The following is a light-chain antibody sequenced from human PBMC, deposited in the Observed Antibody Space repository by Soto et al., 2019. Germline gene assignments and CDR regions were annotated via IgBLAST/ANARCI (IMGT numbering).Light chain of an antibody. J-gene: IGKJ4*01. CDR3: QQYDNLPFT. Sequence: DIQMTQFPSTLSASVGDRVTITCRASQTINNWLAWYQQKPGKAPKLLIYDASNLETGVPSRFSGSGSGTDFTFTISSLQPEDIATYYCQQYDNLPFTFGGGTKVDI. CDR2: DAS. CDR1: QTINNW. V-gene: IGKV1-33*01.